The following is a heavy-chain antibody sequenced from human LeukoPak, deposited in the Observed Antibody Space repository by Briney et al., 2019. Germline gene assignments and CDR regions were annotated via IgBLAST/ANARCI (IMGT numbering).Heavy chain of an antibody. V-gene: IGHV4-34*01. Sequence: PSETLSLTCAVYGGSFSGYYWSWIRQPPGKGLEWIGEINHSGSTNYNPSLKSRVTISVDTSKNQFSLKLSSVTAADTAVYYCARGRVNYYGSGTSLYFDYWGQGTLVTVSS. D-gene: IGHD3-10*01. CDR2: INHSGST. CDR1: GGSFSGYY. J-gene: IGHJ4*02. CDR3: ARGRVNYYGSGTSLYFDY.